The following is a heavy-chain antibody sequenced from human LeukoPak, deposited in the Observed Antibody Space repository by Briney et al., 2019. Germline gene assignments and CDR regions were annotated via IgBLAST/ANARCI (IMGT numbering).Heavy chain of an antibody. CDR2: ISAYNGNT. CDR1: GYTFTSYG. Sequence: ASVKVSRKASGYTFTSYGISWVRQAPGQGLEWMGWISAYNGNTNYAQKLQGRVTMTTDTSTSTAYMELRSLRSDDTAVYYCARALRYIDYDYVWGSYRTTDYWGQGTLVTVSS. D-gene: IGHD3-16*01. V-gene: IGHV1-18*01. CDR3: ARALRYIDYDYVWGSYRTTDY. J-gene: IGHJ4*02.